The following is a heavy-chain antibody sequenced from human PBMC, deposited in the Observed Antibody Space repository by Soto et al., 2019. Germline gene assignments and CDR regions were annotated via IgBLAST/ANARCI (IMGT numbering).Heavy chain of an antibody. Sequence: SETLSLTCTVSGGSISSSGNYWGWIRQPPGKGLEWIGSIYYSGSTYYNPSLKSRVTISVDTSKTQFSLKLSSVTAADTAVYYCASSYSYGYLHYYYYGMDVWGQGTTVT. CDR2: IYYSGST. CDR1: GGSISSSGNY. V-gene: IGHV4-39*01. J-gene: IGHJ6*02. D-gene: IGHD5-18*01. CDR3: ASSYSYGYLHYYYYGMDV.